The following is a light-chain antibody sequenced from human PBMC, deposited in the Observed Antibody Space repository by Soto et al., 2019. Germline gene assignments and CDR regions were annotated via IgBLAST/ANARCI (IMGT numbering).Light chain of an antibody. Sequence: EIVLTQSPATLSLSPGERATLSCRASQSVSSSLAWYQQKPGQAPRLLMYDASKRATGIPARLSGSGSGTDFTLNISGLEPEDFALYYCQQRSSWPPTFGQGTKVEMK. CDR2: DAS. V-gene: IGKV3-11*01. CDR1: QSVSSS. J-gene: IGKJ1*01. CDR3: QQRSSWPPT.